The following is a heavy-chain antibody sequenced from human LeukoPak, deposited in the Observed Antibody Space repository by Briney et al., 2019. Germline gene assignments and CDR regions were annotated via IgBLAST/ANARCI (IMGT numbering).Heavy chain of an antibody. J-gene: IGHJ5*01. Sequence: GSLRLSCAGSGFALKSYSLTWVRQAPGKGLEWVSSISSTSAYIHYADSVKGRLTISRDNVDNVVYLEMNSLGAEDTATYYCARVAVSGPTGWFDSWGQGTLVIVSS. V-gene: IGHV3-21*01. CDR1: GFALKSYS. D-gene: IGHD2-8*02. CDR3: ARVAVSGPTGWFDS. CDR2: ISSTSAYI.